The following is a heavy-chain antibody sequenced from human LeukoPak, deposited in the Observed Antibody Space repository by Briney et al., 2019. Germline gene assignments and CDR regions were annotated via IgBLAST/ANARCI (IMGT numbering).Heavy chain of an antibody. J-gene: IGHJ6*03. V-gene: IGHV3-11*04. D-gene: IGHD6-19*01. Sequence: PGGSLRLSCAASGFTFSDYYMSWIRQAPGKGLEWVSYISSSGSTIYYADSVKGRFTISRDNAKNSLYLQMNSLRAEDTAVYYCAREEIAVAGRVGPYYYYYMDVWGKGTTVTVSS. CDR2: ISSSGSTI. CDR3: AREEIAVAGRVGPYYYYYMDV. CDR1: GFTFSDYY.